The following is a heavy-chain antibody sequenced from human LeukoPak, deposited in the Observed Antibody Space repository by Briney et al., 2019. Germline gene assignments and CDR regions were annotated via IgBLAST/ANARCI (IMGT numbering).Heavy chain of an antibody. CDR1: GFTFSSYA. Sequence: GGSLRLSCAASGFTFSSYAMSWVRQAPRKGLEWVSVISGSGGSTYYADSVKGRFTISRDNSKNTLCLQMNSLRAEDTAVYYCAKDPPYSSSWHLFDYWGQGTLVTVSS. J-gene: IGHJ4*02. D-gene: IGHD6-13*01. CDR3: AKDPPYSSSWHLFDY. CDR2: ISGSGGST. V-gene: IGHV3-23*01.